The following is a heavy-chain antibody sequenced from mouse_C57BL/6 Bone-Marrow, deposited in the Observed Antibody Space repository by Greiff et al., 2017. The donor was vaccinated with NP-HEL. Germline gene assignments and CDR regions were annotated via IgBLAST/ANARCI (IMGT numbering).Heavy chain of an antibody. Sequence: EVQRVESGGGLVQPKGSLKLSCAASGFSFNTYAMNWVRQAPGKGLEWVARIRSKSNNYATYYADSVKDRFTISRDDSESMLYLQMNNLKTEDTAMYYCVKNSNYVGYYAMDYWGQGTSVTVSS. J-gene: IGHJ4*01. V-gene: IGHV10-1*01. D-gene: IGHD2-5*01. CDR2: IRSKSNNYAT. CDR1: GFSFNTYA. CDR3: VKNSNYVGYYAMDY.